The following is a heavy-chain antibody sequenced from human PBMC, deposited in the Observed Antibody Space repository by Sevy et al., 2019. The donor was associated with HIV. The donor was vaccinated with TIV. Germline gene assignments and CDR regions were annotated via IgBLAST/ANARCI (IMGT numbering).Heavy chain of an antibody. CDR2: FDPEDGET. D-gene: IGHD4-4*01. CDR3: ATDQPPGAVTKGVWFDP. CDR1: GYTLTELS. Sequence: ASLKVSCKVSGYTLTELSMHWVRQAPGKGLEWMGGFDPEDGETIYAQKFQGRVTMTEDTSTDTAYMELSSLRSEDTAVYYCATDQPPGAVTKGVWFDPWGQGTLVTVSS. V-gene: IGHV1-24*01. J-gene: IGHJ5*02.